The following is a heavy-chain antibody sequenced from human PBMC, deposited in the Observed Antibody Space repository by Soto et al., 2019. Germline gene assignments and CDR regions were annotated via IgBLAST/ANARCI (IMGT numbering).Heavy chain of an antibody. Sequence: EVQLVESGGGLVQPGGSLTLSCAASGFTFSTYWMHWVRQAPGKGLVWVSRINSDGSTTDYADSVRGRFTISRDNAENRLYRKMSRWGAEDTAVYYCARDEGYCSGGSCYVAGYWGQGTLVTVSS. CDR3: ARDEGYCSGGSCYVAGY. J-gene: IGHJ4*02. CDR2: INSDGSTT. CDR1: GFTFSTYW. V-gene: IGHV3-74*01. D-gene: IGHD2-15*01.